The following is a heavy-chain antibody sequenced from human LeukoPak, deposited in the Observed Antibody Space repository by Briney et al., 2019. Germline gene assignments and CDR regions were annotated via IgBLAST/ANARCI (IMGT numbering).Heavy chain of an antibody. CDR3: ARDTMYNCNDAYFDY. CDR2: ISAYNGNT. Sequence: ASVKVSCKASGYTFTSYGISWVRQAPGQGLEWMGWISAYNGNTNYAQKLQGRVTMTTDTSTSTAYMELRSLRSDDTAVYYWARDTMYNCNDAYFDYWGQGTLVTVSS. D-gene: IGHD1-20*01. CDR1: GYTFTSYG. J-gene: IGHJ4*02. V-gene: IGHV1-18*01.